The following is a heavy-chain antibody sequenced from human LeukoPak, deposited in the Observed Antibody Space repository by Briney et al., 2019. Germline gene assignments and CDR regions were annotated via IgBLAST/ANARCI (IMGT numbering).Heavy chain of an antibody. V-gene: IGHV3-15*01. CDR2: ITSKTDGGIT. CDR3: ATDESNSFFF. Sequence: GGSLRLSCAASGFSFTDAWMSWVRQAPGKGLEWVGRITSKTDGGITDPAAPVKGRFTVSRDDSKNTLFLQMSSLRAEDTAVYYCATDESNSFFFWGQGTLVTVSS. CDR1: GFSFTDAW. J-gene: IGHJ4*02. D-gene: IGHD2/OR15-2a*01.